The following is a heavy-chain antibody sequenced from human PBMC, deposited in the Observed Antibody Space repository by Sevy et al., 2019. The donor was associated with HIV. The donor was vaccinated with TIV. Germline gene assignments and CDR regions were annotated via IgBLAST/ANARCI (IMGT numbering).Heavy chain of an antibody. CDR3: ASHLSHSIGYYLWAFDI. Sequence: ASVKVSCKASGYTFTGYYMHWVRQAPGQGLEWMGWINPNSGGTNYAQKFQGRVTMTRDTSISTAYMELSRLRSDDTAVYYCASHLSHSIGYYLWAFDIWGQGTMVTVSS. CDR2: INPNSGGT. J-gene: IGHJ3*02. CDR1: GYTFTGYY. V-gene: IGHV1-2*02. D-gene: IGHD3-22*01.